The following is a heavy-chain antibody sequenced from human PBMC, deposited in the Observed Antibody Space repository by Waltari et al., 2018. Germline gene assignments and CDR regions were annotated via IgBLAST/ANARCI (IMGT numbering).Heavy chain of an antibody. D-gene: IGHD2-21*01. V-gene: IGHV3-9*01. CDR2: ISWNSGSI. CDR3: ARTGDRQPLGAFDI. CDR1: GFTFDDYA. Sequence: EVQLVESGGGLVQPGRSLRLSCAASGFTFDDYAMHWVRQAPGKGLEWVSGISWNSGSIGYADSVKGRFTISRDNAKNARYLQMNSLRAEDTAVYYCARTGDRQPLGAFDICGQGTMVTVSS. J-gene: IGHJ3*02.